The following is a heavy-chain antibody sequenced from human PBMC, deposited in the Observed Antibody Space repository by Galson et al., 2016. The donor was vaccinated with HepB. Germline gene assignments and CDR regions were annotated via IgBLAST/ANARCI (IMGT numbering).Heavy chain of an antibody. CDR3: ARGRSILERGWYWFDP. V-gene: IGHV3-7*04. CDR2: IKQDGSEK. J-gene: IGHJ5*02. CDR1: GSTFRNYW. Sequence: LRLSCADSGSTFRNYWMSWIRQAPGKGLEWVANIKQDGSEKHYVDSVKGRFTISRDNAKNSLYLQMNSLRAEDTAVYYCARGRSILERGWYWFDPWGQGTLVTVSS. D-gene: IGHD6-19*01.